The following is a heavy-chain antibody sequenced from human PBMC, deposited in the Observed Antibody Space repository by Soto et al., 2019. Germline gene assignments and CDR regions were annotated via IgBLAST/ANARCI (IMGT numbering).Heavy chain of an antibody. Sequence: PGGSLRLSCSASGFTFSSYAMHWVRQAPGKGLEYVSAISSDGGSTYYADSVKGRFTISRDNSKNTLYLQMSSLRAEDTAVYYCVKDLSRYYYDSSGYYPGGDYWGQGTLVTVSS. CDR1: GFTFSSYA. V-gene: IGHV3-64D*06. D-gene: IGHD3-22*01. CDR3: VKDLSRYYYDSSGYYPGGDY. CDR2: ISSDGGST. J-gene: IGHJ4*02.